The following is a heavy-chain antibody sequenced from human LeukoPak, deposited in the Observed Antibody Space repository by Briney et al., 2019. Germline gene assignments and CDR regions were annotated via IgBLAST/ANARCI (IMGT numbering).Heavy chain of an antibody. CDR1: GFTFSSYW. CDR3: AKDPEYSSSSSHFDY. D-gene: IGHD6-6*01. J-gene: IGHJ4*02. Sequence: GGSLRLSCAASGFTFSSYWMHWVRQAPGKGLEWVSAISGSGGSTYYADSVKGRFTISRDNSKNTLYLQMNSLRAEDTAVYYCAKDPEYSSSSSHFDYWGQGTLVTVSS. V-gene: IGHV3-23*01. CDR2: ISGSGGST.